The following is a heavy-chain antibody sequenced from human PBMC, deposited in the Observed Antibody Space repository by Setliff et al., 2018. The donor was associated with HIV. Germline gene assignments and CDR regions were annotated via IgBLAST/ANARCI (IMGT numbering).Heavy chain of an antibody. CDR2: IHDSGRT. J-gene: IGHJ3*01. D-gene: IGHD3-3*01. Sequence: SETLSLTCGVSGYSLTSGYYWGWIRQPPGKGLEWIGSIHDSGRTYHNPSLKSRVTLSLDTSKNQFSLKLTSVTAADTAVYYCAKEGGLYFGMLIHDAIDLWGRGTMVTVSS. CDR1: GYSLTSGYY. CDR3: AKEGGLYFGMLIHDAIDL. V-gene: IGHV4-38-2*02.